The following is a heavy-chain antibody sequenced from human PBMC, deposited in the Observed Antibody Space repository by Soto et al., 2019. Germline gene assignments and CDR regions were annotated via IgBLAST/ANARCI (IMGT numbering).Heavy chain of an antibody. V-gene: IGHV1-58*01. CDR1: GFTFTSSA. Sequence: SVKVSCKASGFTFTSSAVQWVRQARGQRLEWIGWIVVGSGNTNYAQKFQERVTITRDTPTSTAYMELSSLRSEDTAVYYCVRRHVSATGIDWFDPWGEGNLVNV. CDR3: VRRHVSATGIDWFDP. CDR2: IVVGSGNT. D-gene: IGHD6-13*01. J-gene: IGHJ5*02.